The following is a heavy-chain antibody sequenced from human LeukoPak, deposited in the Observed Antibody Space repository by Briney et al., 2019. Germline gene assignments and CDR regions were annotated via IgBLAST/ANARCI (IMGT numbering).Heavy chain of an antibody. V-gene: IGHV3-23*01. CDR2: ISGSGGST. J-gene: IGHJ4*02. Sequence: GGSLRLSCAASGFTFSSYWMNWARQAPEKGLEWVSAISGSGGSTYYADSVKGRFTISRDNSKNTLYLQMNSLRVEATAVYYCAKGLSAAGDYYFDYWGQGALVTVSS. D-gene: IGHD2-21*01. CDR3: AKGLSAAGDYYFDY. CDR1: GFTFSSYW.